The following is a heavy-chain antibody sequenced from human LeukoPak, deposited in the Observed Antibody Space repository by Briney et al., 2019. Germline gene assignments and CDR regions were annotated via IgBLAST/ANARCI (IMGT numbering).Heavy chain of an antibody. CDR3: ARWYLTVTKGGDAFDI. CDR1: GGSISSYY. CDR2: IYYSGST. J-gene: IGHJ3*02. Sequence: SETLSLTCTVSGGSISSYYWSWIRQPPGKGLEWIGYIYYSGSTNYNPSLKSRVTISVDTSKNQFSLKLSSVTAADTAVYYCARWYLTVTKGGDAFDIWGQGTMVTVSS. D-gene: IGHD4-17*01. V-gene: IGHV4-59*08.